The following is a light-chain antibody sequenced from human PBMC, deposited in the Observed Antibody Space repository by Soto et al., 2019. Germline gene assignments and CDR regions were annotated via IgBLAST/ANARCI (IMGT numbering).Light chain of an antibody. Sequence: QSVLTQPASVSGSPGQSIAISCTGTSSDVGGYDYVSWYQQHPDKAHKLMIYEVTKRPSGVSNRFSGSKSGNTASLTISWLQPEDEADYYCSSHTSGSTRVFGSGTKVTVL. V-gene: IGLV2-14*01. J-gene: IGLJ1*01. CDR1: SSDVGGYDY. CDR2: EVT. CDR3: SSHTSGSTRV.